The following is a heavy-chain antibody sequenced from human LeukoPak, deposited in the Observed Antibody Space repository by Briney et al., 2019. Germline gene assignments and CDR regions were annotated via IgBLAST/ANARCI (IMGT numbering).Heavy chain of an antibody. V-gene: IGHV3-23*01. CDR1: GFTFSSYG. D-gene: IGHD6-19*01. CDR3: AKVAGSGWPDYYYYYYMDV. CDR2: FSGSGGST. J-gene: IGHJ6*03. Sequence: GGSLRLSCAASGFTFSSYGMSWARRAQGKGLEWVSAFSGSGGSTYYADSVKGRFTISRDNSKNTLYLQMNSLRAEDTAVYYCAKVAGSGWPDYYYYYYMDVWGKGTTVTISS.